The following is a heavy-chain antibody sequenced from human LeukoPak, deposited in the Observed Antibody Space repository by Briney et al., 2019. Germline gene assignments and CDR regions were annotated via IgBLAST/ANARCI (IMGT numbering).Heavy chain of an antibody. CDR2: IYYSGST. Sequence: TTSETLSLTCTVSGGSISSYYWSWIRQPPGKGLEWIGYIYYSGSTDYNPSLKSRVTISVDTSKNQFSLKLSSVTAADTAVYYCARAAYRTTGVDYWGQGTLVTVSS. D-gene: IGHD4-17*01. CDR1: GGSISSYY. V-gene: IGHV4-59*08. J-gene: IGHJ4*02. CDR3: ARAAYRTTGVDY.